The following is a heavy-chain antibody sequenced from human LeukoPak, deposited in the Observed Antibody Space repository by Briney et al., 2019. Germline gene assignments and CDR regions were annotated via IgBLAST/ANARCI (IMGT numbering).Heavy chain of an antibody. Sequence: GGSLRLSCAASGFTFSSYWMGWVRQAPGEGLEWVANIKQDGTEKYYMDSVKGRFSISRDNAKNSLYPQMNALRAEDTAVYYCARDVRPDYWGQGTLVTVST. V-gene: IGHV3-7*04. CDR1: GFTFSSYW. CDR3: ARDVRPDY. CDR2: IKQDGTEK. D-gene: IGHD6-6*01. J-gene: IGHJ4*02.